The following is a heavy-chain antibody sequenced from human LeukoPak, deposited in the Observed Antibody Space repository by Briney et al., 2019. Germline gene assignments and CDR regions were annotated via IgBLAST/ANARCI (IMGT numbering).Heavy chain of an antibody. CDR1: GFTFSSYA. V-gene: IGHV3-23*01. CDR2: ISGSGGST. Sequence: GGSLRLSCAASGFTFSSYAMSWVRQAPGKGLEWVSVISGSGGSTYYADSVKGRFTISRDNSKNTLYLQMGSLRAEDMAVYYCAREGLRAGVFDYWGQGTLVTVSS. J-gene: IGHJ4*02. CDR3: AREGLRAGVFDY. D-gene: IGHD5/OR15-5a*01.